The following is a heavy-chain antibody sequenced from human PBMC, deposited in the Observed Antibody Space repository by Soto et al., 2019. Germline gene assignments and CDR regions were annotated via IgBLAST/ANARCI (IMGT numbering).Heavy chain of an antibody. CDR2: ISGSGGST. Sequence: GGSLRLSCAASGFTFSSYAMSWVRQAPGKGLEWVSAISGSGGSTYYADSVKGRFTISRDNSKNTLYLQMNSLRAEDTAVYYCAKEPITIFGVAYAFDIWGQGTMVTVSS. D-gene: IGHD3-3*01. CDR3: AKEPITIFGVAYAFDI. CDR1: GFTFSSYA. J-gene: IGHJ3*02. V-gene: IGHV3-23*01.